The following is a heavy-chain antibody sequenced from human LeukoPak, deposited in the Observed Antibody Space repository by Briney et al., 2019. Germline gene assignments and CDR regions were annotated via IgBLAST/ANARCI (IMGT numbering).Heavy chain of an antibody. CDR3: AKDTCSSTSCSNDY. J-gene: IGHJ4*02. V-gene: IGHV3-9*01. CDR1: GFTFDDYA. Sequence: GGSLRLSCAASGFTFDDYAMHRVRQAPGKGLEWVSGITWNSGDIGYADSVKGRFTISRDNAKNSLYLQMNSLRAEDTALYYCAKDTCSSTSCSNDYWGQGTLVTVSS. D-gene: IGHD2-2*01. CDR2: ITWNSGDI.